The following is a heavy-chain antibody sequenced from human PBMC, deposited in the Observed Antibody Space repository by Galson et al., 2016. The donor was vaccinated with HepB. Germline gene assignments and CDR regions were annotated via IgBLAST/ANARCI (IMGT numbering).Heavy chain of an antibody. CDR2: IQPGNSDI. Sequence: QSGAEVKKPGESLKISCKGSGYSLTSHWIAWVRQMPGRGLEWVGSIQPGNSDIRYSPSFQGQVTISADRSTNTAYLQWSSMKPWDTAMYYCQRAPYIIPGYFDYWGQGTQVTVSS. CDR3: QRAPYIIPGYFDY. D-gene: IGHD3-3*01. V-gene: IGHV5-51*01. CDR1: GYSLTSHW. J-gene: IGHJ4*02.